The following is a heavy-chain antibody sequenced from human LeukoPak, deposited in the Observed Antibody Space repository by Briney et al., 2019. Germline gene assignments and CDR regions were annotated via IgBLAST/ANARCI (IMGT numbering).Heavy chain of an antibody. CDR3: AREGYDYVWGSYRPARYFDY. J-gene: IGHJ4*02. Sequence: AGGSLRLSCVFSGFTFSNYWMSWVRQAPGKGLEWVANIKQDESEKHYVDSVKGRFTISRDNAKNSLYLQMNSLRAEDTAVYYCAREGYDYVWGSYRPARYFDYWGQGTLVTVSS. CDR1: GFTFSNYW. D-gene: IGHD3-16*02. V-gene: IGHV3-7*03. CDR2: IKQDESEK.